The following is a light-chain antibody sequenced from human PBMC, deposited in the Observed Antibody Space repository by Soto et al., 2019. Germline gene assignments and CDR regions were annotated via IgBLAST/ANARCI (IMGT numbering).Light chain of an antibody. CDR2: AAS. Sequence: EIVLTQSPCTLSLSPGDRGTLSCRASQSVSSNYLAWYQQKPGQAPRLLIYAASSRATGIPDRFSGSGSGTDFTLTISSLEPEYFAVYYCQQRSNWPPITFGQGTRLEI. CDR1: QSVSSNY. CDR3: QQRSNWPPIT. J-gene: IGKJ5*01. V-gene: IGKV3D-20*02.